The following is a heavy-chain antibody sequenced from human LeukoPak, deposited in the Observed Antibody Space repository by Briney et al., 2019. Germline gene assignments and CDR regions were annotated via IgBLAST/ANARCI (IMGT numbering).Heavy chain of an antibody. CDR3: ARGWESKEIVVVPGIIDY. Sequence: EASAKVSCKASGYTFTGYYMHWVRQAPGQGLEWMGWINPKSGATKFAQHFQGRVTMTRDTSISTAYMELSRLTNDDTAVFYCARGWESKEIVVVPGIIDYWGQGTLVTVSS. J-gene: IGHJ4*02. CDR1: GYTFTGYY. D-gene: IGHD2-15*01. V-gene: IGHV1-2*02. CDR2: INPKSGAT.